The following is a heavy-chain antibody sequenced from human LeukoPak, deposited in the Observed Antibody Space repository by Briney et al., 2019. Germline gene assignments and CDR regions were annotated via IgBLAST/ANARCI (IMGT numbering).Heavy chain of an antibody. V-gene: IGHV3-23*01. Sequence: PGGSLRLSCAASGFTFSSYAMSWVRQAPGKGLEWVSAISGSGGSTYYADSAKGRFTISRDNSKNTLYLQMNSLRAEDTAVYYCAKDLGITMIVVVRYFDYWGQGTLVTVSS. CDR2: ISGSGGST. D-gene: IGHD3-22*01. CDR3: AKDLGITMIVVVRYFDY. J-gene: IGHJ4*02. CDR1: GFTFSSYA.